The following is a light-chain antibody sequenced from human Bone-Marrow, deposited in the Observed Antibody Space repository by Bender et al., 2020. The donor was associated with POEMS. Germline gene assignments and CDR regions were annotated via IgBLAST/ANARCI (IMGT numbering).Light chain of an antibody. CDR2: QDT. CDR3: QAWDRSTVV. V-gene: IGLV3-1*01. CDR1: DIGSRS. J-gene: IGLJ2*01. Sequence: SYVLTQPPSVSVAPGQTARISCVGNDIGSRSVHWYQQKPGQSPVLVIYQDTKRPSGIPERFSGSTSGNTATLTITGTQAMDEADYYCQAWDRSTVVFGGGTKVTVL.